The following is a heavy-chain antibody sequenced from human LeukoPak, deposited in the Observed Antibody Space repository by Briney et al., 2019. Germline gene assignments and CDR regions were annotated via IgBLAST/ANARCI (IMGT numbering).Heavy chain of an antibody. V-gene: IGHV3-23*01. J-gene: IGHJ4*01. CDR2: VTGNGAGT. Sequence: GGSLRLSCAASGFLFFNYGMNWVRQAPGKGLEWVSVVTGNGAGTKYADSVKGRFTVFRDNSKNMLYLQIDRLRADDTAVYYCAKRDGPYFFDYWGHGTPVTVSS. CDR3: AKRDGPYFFDY. CDR1: GFLFFNYG.